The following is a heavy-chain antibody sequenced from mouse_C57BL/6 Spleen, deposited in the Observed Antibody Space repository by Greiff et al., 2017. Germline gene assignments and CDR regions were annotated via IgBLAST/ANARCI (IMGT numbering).Heavy chain of an antibody. CDR1: GYTFTSYW. J-gene: IGHJ3*01. CDR3: ARGGYGSSWFAY. D-gene: IGHD1-1*01. V-gene: IGHV1-61*01. Sequence: QVQLQQPGAELVRPGSSVKLSCKASGYTFTSYWMDWVKQRPGQGLEWIGNIYPSDSETHYNQKFKDKATLTVYKSSSTAYMQLSSLTSEDSAVYDCARGGYGSSWFAYWGQGTLVTVSA. CDR2: IYPSDSET.